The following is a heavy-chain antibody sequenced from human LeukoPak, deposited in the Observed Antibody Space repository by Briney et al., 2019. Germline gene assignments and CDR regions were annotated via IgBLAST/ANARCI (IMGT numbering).Heavy chain of an antibody. J-gene: IGHJ5*02. Sequence: PVKVSCKASGGTFSSYAISWVRQAPGQGLEWMGGIIPIFGTANYAQKFQGRVTITADKSTSTAYMELSSLRSEDTAVYYCASGNIVVVPAAGVDNWFDPWGQGTLVTVSS. D-gene: IGHD2-2*01. CDR3: ASGNIVVVPAAGVDNWFDP. CDR1: GGTFSSYA. CDR2: IIPIFGTA. V-gene: IGHV1-69*06.